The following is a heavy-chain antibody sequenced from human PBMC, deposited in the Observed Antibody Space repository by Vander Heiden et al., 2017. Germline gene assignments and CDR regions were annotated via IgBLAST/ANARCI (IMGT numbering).Heavy chain of an antibody. J-gene: IGHJ4*02. CDR1: GFIFSNYG. V-gene: IGHV3-33*01. CDR2: IWYDGTHA. CDR3: GRDRGSYFEH. Sequence: QVRLVESGGGLVQPGRSLRLPCVASGFIFSNYGMHWVRQAPGKGLEWLSFIWYDGTHAYYADSVKGRITVSRDNSKNTLYLQLSSVRVEDTAVYFCGRDRGSYFEHWGQGTPVTVSS.